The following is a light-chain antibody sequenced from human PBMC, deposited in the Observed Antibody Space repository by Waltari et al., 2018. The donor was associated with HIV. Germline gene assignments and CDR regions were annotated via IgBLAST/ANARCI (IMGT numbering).Light chain of an antibody. Sequence: NFMLTQPHSVSESPGKTVTISCARSSGSIADNNDPRYQQRPGSVPTPVIYEDNQRPSGVPDRFSGSIDSSSNSASLTISELKTEDEADYYCQSYDRTNPCVFGTGTRVTVL. CDR2: EDN. J-gene: IGLJ1*01. CDR3: QSYDRTNPCV. V-gene: IGLV6-57*03. CDR1: SGSIADNN.